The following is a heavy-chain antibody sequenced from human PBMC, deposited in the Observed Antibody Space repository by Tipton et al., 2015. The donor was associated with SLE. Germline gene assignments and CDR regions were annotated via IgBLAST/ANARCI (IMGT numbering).Heavy chain of an antibody. J-gene: IGHJ4*02. CDR2: IYYSGST. D-gene: IGHD6-19*01. CDR1: GGSISSHY. V-gene: IGHV4-59*11. CDR3: ARPNSSGWYLFDY. Sequence: TLSLTCTVSGGSISSHYWSWIRQPPGKGLEWIGSIYYSGSTYYNPSLKSRVTISVDTSKNQFSLKLSSVTAADTAVYYCARPNSSGWYLFDYWGQGTLVTVSS.